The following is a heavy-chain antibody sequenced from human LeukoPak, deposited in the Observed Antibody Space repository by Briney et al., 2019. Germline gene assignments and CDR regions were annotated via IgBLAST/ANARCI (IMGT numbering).Heavy chain of an antibody. CDR1: GYSISSGYC. J-gene: IGHJ6*03. Sequence: SETLSLTCAVSGYSISSGYCWGWIRQPPGKGPEWIGSIYHSGSTYYNPSLKSRVTISVDTSKNQFSLKLSSVTAADTAVYYCARRGSSSWKIYYYYYMDVWGKGTTVTVSS. V-gene: IGHV4-38-2*01. D-gene: IGHD6-13*01. CDR2: IYHSGST. CDR3: ARRGSSSWKIYYYYYMDV.